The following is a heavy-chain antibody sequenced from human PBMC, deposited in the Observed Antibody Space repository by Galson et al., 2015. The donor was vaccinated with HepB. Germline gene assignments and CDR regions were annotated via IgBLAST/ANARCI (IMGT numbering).Heavy chain of an antibody. CDR3: AKGYGLFDS. CDR2: ITGKGDST. CDR1: GFAFDSHA. D-gene: IGHD5-18*01. J-gene: IGHJ5*01. Sequence: SLRLSCAASGFAFDSHAMSWVRQAPGRGLEWISGITGKGDSTFYADSVKGRFTVSKDNSNNMLYLQMNSLRAEDAGLYFCAKGYGLFDSWGQGILDTVSS. V-gene: IGHV3-23*01.